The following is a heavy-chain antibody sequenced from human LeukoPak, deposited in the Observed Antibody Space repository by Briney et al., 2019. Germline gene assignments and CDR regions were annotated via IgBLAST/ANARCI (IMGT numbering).Heavy chain of an antibody. V-gene: IGHV4-59*12. CDR2: IYYSGST. J-gene: IGHJ4*02. CDR1: GGSINTYY. CDR3: ARAHSGRYTKGYHFDS. D-gene: IGHD1-26*01. Sequence: PSETLSLTCTVSGGSINTYYWTWIRQPPGKGLEWIGYIYYSGSTNYNPSLKSRVTISVDMSKNQFSLKLNSVTAADTAVYYCARAHSGRYTKGYHFDSWGQGTLVTVSS.